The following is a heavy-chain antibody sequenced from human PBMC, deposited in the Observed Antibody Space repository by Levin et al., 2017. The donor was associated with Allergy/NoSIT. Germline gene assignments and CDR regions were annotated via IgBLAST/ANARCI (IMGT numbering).Heavy chain of an antibody. CDR3: ARDLATYSSGWYGDDYGMDA. CDR1: GFTFSSYA. CDR2: ITYDGSNK. J-gene: IGHJ6*02. V-gene: IGHV3-30*04. Sequence: GGSLRLSCAASGFTFSSYAMHWVRQAPGKGLEWVSVITYDGSNKYYADSVKGRFTISRDNSKNTLYLQMNSLRAEDTAVYYCARDLATYSSGWYGDDYGMDAWGQGTTVTVSS. D-gene: IGHD6-19*01.